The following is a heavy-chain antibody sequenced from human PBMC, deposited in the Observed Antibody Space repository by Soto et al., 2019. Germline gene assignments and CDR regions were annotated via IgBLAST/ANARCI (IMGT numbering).Heavy chain of an antibody. CDR2: ISGSGGST. J-gene: IGHJ4*02. CDR1: GFTFSSYA. CDR3: AKTPSYDFWSGYYYYFDY. Sequence: GGSLRLSCAASGFTFSSYAMSWVRQAPGKGLEWVSAISGSGGSTYYADSVKGRFTISRENSKNTLYLQMNSLRAEDTAVYYCAKTPSYDFWSGYYYYFDYWGQGTLVTVSS. D-gene: IGHD3-3*01. V-gene: IGHV3-23*01.